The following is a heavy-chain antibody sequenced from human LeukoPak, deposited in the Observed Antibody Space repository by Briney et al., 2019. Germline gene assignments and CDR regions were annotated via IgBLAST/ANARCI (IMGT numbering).Heavy chain of an antibody. D-gene: IGHD3-16*01. CDR3: GRERGNTGEGACDI. Sequence: GGSLRLSCVASGFSFTSYSMTWIRQPPGKGLEWVASISRCGFIYYTHPVRGRFTISRDNPKNSLYLHVHTLRAGDRPVYFCGRERGNTGEGACDIWGQGTIVTDPS. CDR2: ISRCGFI. CDR1: GFSFTSYS. J-gene: IGHJ3*02. V-gene: IGHV3-21*04.